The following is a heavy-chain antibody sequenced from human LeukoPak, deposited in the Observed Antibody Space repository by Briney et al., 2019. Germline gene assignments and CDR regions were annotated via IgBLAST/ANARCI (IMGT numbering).Heavy chain of an antibody. Sequence: ASVKVSCKASGYTFTSYYMHWVRQAPGQGLEWMGIINPSGGSTSYAQKFQGRVTMTRDTSISTAYMELSRLRSDDTAVYYCARVWAGCRSTSCYDRDNWFDPWGQGTLVTVSS. J-gene: IGHJ5*02. CDR3: ARVWAGCRSTSCYDRDNWFDP. V-gene: IGHV1-46*01. CDR2: INPSGGST. D-gene: IGHD2-2*01. CDR1: GYTFTSYY.